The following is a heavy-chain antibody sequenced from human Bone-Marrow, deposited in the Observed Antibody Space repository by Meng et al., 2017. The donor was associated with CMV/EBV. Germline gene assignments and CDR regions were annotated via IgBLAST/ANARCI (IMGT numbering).Heavy chain of an antibody. CDR3: AKQGDYDFWSGYLGYFDY. CDR2: ISGSGGST. J-gene: IGHJ4*02. CDR1: GFIFDDYA. V-gene: IGHV3-23*01. Sequence: GGSLRLSCAASGFIFDDYAMSWVHQAPGKGLEWVSAISGSGGSTYYADSVKGRFTISRDNSKNTLYLQMNSLRAEDTAVYYCAKQGDYDFWSGYLGYFDYWGQGTLVTVSS. D-gene: IGHD3-3*01.